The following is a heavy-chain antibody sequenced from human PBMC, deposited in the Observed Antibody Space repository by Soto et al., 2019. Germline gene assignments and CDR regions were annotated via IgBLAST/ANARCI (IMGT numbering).Heavy chain of an antibody. V-gene: IGHV1-69*06. Sequence: SVKVSCKASGGTFSSYAISWVRQAPGQGLEWMGGIIPIFGTANYAQKFQGRVTITADKSTSTAYMELSSLRSEDTAVYYCARVGNSNYYYYGMDVWGQGTTVTVSS. CDR1: GGTFSSYA. CDR3: ARVGNSNYYYYGMDV. D-gene: IGHD4-4*01. J-gene: IGHJ6*02. CDR2: IIPIFGTA.